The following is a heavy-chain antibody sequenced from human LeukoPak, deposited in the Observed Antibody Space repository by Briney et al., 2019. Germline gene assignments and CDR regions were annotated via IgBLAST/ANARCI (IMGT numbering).Heavy chain of an antibody. CDR3: ARDMVWIY. CDR2: ISYDGSNK. D-gene: IGHD3-10*01. J-gene: IGHJ4*02. V-gene: IGHV3-30-3*01. Sequence: GGSLRLSCAASGFTFSSYAMHWVRQAPGKGLEWVAVISYDGSNKHYADSVKGRFTISRDNSKNTLYLQMNSLRAEDTAVYYCARDMVWIYWGQGTLVTVSS. CDR1: GFTFSSYA.